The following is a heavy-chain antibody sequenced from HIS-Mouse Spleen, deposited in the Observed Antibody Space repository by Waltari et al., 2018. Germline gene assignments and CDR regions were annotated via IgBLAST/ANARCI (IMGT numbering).Heavy chain of an antibody. CDR2: SYYSGVP. Sequence: QLQLQESGPGLVKPSETLSLTCTVSGGSISSSSYYWGWIRQPPGKGLEWIGSSYYSGVPSYNPSLKSRVTISVDTSKNQFSLKLSSVTAADTAVYYCAREIPYSSSWYDWYFDLWGRGTLVTVSS. J-gene: IGHJ2*01. V-gene: IGHV4-39*07. CDR1: GGSISSSSYY. D-gene: IGHD6-13*01. CDR3: AREIPYSSSWYDWYFDL.